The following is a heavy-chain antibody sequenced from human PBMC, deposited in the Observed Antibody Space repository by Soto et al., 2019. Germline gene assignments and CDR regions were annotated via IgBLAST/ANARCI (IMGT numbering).Heavy chain of an antibody. CDR3: ARSRTGTTYGGMDV. J-gene: IGHJ6*02. D-gene: IGHD1-7*01. V-gene: IGHV3-66*01. Sequence: EVQLVESGGDLVQPGGSLRLSCAASGFAVSSNYMTWVRQAPGKGLEWVSVIHSGGDTHYADSVRGRFTISRDNSKKTLYLQMNSLRAEDTAVYYCARSRTGTTYGGMDVWGQGTTVTVSS. CDR1: GFAVSSNY. CDR2: IHSGGDT.